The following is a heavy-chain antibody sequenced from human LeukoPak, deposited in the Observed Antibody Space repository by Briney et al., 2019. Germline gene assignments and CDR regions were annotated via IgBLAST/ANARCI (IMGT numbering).Heavy chain of an antibody. D-gene: IGHD3-10*01. CDR2: ISGSGGST. CDR3: AKAPPGRGMVRGVI. V-gene: IGHV3-23*01. Sequence: GGSLRLSCAASGFTFSSYAMSWVRQAPGKGLEWVSAISGSGGSTYYADSVKGRFTISRDNSKSTLYLQMDSLRAEDTAVYYCAKAPPGRGMVRGVIWGQGTLVTVSS. CDR1: GFTFSSYA. J-gene: IGHJ4*02.